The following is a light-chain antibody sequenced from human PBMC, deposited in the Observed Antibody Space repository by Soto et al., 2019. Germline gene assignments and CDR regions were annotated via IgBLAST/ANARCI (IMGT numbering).Light chain of an antibody. J-gene: IGLJ1*01. CDR2: EGT. Sequence: QSLLTQPSSVSGSARQSNTISCTGTPGFGGAYNVVAWYQQHRGKALRVLIYEGTKRPSGVSNRFSGSTSGSTASLTMFVLQTGDGADYYCCSYVGASIYVFGTGTKVTVL. CDR1: PGFGGAYNV. CDR3: CSYVGASIYV. V-gene: IGLV2-23*01.